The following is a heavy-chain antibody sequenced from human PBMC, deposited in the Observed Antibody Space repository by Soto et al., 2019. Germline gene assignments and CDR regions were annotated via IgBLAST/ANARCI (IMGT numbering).Heavy chain of an antibody. CDR2: IIPILGIA. D-gene: IGHD2-15*01. V-gene: IGHV1-69*08. CDR3: VRDCSGGSCHPYYYYYGMDV. CDR1: GGTFSSYT. Sequence: QVQLGQSGAEVKKTGSSEKVSCKASGGTFSSYTISWVRQAPGQGLELMGRIIPILGIANYAQKVQGRVTINADKSTSTSYMAMSSLRSEDTAVYYCVRDCSGGSCHPYYYYYGMDVWGKVPTVTVAS. J-gene: IGHJ6*04.